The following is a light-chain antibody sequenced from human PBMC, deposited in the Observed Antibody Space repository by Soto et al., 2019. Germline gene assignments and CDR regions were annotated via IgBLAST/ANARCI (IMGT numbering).Light chain of an antibody. CDR1: QSVGRRY. CDR3: QYQVT. CDR2: DTS. V-gene: IGKV3-20*01. Sequence: IVLTQSPGTLSLSTGERATLSCRASQSVGRRYLAWYQQKPGQAPMLLIYDTSERASDIPDRFSGSGSGTDFTLTISRLVPEDFAVYYCQYQVTFGGGTKVEIK. J-gene: IGKJ4*01.